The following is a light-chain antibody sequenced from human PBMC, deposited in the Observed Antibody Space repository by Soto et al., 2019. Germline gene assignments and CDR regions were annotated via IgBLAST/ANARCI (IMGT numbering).Light chain of an antibody. J-gene: IGLJ1*01. CDR2: DVS. CDR1: SSDVGGYNY. CDR3: CSYAGSYTPSYV. V-gene: IGLV2-11*01. Sequence: QSVLTQPRSVSGSPGQSVTISCAGTSSDVGGYNYVSWYQQHPGKAPKLMIYDVSKRPSGVPDRFSVSKSGNTASLTISGLQAEDEADYYCCSYAGSYTPSYVFGTGTKVTVL.